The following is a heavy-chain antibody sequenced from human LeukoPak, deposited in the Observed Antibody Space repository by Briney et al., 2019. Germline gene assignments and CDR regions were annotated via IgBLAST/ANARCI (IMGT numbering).Heavy chain of an antibody. Sequence: GESLEISCKGSGYSFTNYWIGWVRQMPGEGLEWMGIIYPGDSDTRYSPSFQGQVTISADRSISTAYLQWSSLKASDTAMYYCARQWDSGFPSVFDPWGQGTLVTVSS. J-gene: IGHJ5*02. D-gene: IGHD1-26*01. CDR2: IYPGDSDT. CDR1: GYSFTNYW. V-gene: IGHV5-51*01. CDR3: ARQWDSGFPSVFDP.